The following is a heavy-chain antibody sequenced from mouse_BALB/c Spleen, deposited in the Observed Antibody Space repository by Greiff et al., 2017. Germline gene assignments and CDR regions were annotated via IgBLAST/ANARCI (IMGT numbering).Heavy chain of an antibody. Sequence: EVKLVESGGGLVQPGGSRKLSCAASGFTFSDYGMAWVRQAPGKGPEWVAFISNLAYSIYYADTVTGRFTISRDNAKNTLYLEMSSLRSEDTAMYYCARALYGSSYYFDYWGQGTTLTVSS. CDR2: ISNLAYSI. D-gene: IGHD1-1*01. CDR3: ARALYGSSYYFDY. CDR1: GFTFSDYG. V-gene: IGHV5-15*02. J-gene: IGHJ2*01.